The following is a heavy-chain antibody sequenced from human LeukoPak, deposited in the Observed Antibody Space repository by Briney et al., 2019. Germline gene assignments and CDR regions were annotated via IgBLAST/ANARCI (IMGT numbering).Heavy chain of an antibody. CDR3: ARHRGSGYDAFDI. J-gene: IGHJ3*02. D-gene: IGHD5-12*01. Sequence: SETLSLTCTVSGGSISSYYWSWIRQPPGKGLEWIGYIYYSGSTNYNPSLKSRVTISVDTSKNRFSLKLSSVTAADTAVYYCARHRGSGYDAFDIWGQGTMVTVSS. CDR1: GGSISSYY. CDR2: IYYSGST. V-gene: IGHV4-59*08.